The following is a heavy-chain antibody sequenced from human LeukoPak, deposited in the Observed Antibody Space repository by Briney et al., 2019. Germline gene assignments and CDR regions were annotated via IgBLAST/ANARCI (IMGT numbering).Heavy chain of an antibody. CDR3: ARDRGGSYPHDAFDI. J-gene: IGHJ3*02. D-gene: IGHD1-26*01. CDR1: GFTFSSYE. CDR2: ISSSGSTI. Sequence: PGGSLRLSCAASGFTFSSYEMNWVRQTPGKGLEWVSYISSSGSTIYYADSVKGRFTISRDNAKNSLYLQMNSLRAEDTAVYYCARDRGGSYPHDAFDIWGQGTMVTVSS. V-gene: IGHV3-48*03.